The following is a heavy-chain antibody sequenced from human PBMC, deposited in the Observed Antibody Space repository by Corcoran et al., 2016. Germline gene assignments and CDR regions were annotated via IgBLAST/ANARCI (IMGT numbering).Heavy chain of an antibody. Sequence: QLQLQESGPGLVKPSETLSLTCTVSGGSISSSSYYWGWIRQPPGKGLEWIGSIYYSGSTYYNPSLKSRVTISVDTSKNQFSLKLSSVTAADTAVYYCARRAYDRKGWFDPWGQGTLVTVSS. CDR1: GGSISSSSYY. J-gene: IGHJ5*02. D-gene: IGHD5-12*01. V-gene: IGHV4-39*07. CDR3: ARRAYDRKGWFDP. CDR2: IYYSGST.